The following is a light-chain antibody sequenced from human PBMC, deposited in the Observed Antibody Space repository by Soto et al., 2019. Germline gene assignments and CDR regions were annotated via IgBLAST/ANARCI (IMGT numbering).Light chain of an antibody. CDR1: QGIRSW. Sequence: DIQMTQSPSSVSASVGYTVTITCRASQGIRSWLAWYQKKPGQAPQPLIYAAYSLQSEVPSRFSGSGSGTDFTLTITSLQPEDFETSYCQQAHSYPIAFGQGTRLDIK. J-gene: IGKJ5*01. CDR3: QQAHSYPIA. CDR2: AAY. V-gene: IGKV1-12*01.